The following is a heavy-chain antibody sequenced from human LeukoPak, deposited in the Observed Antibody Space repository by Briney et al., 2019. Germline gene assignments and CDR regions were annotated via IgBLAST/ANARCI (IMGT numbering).Heavy chain of an antibody. J-gene: IGHJ4*02. D-gene: IGHD5-12*01. CDR2: ISAYNGNT. V-gene: IGHV1-18*01. CDR1: GHTFNSYG. CDR3: ARAEPLVATIFDY. Sequence: GASVKVSCKTSGHTFNSYGISWVRQAPGQGLEWMGWISAYNGNTNYAQKFQGRLTMTTDTSTSTAYMEMRSLRSDDTAVYYCARAEPLVATIFDYWGQGTLVTVSS.